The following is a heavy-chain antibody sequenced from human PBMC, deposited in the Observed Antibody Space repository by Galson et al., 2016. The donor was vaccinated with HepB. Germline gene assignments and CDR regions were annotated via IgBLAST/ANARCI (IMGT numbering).Heavy chain of an antibody. CDR1: GFTFSTYA. Sequence: SLRLSCAASGFTFSTYAMHWVRQAPGKGLEWVAVISYDGSNKYYADSVKGRFTISRDNSKNTLYLQMNSLRAEDTAVYYCAKEGRQYGDYDFDHWGQGTLVTVSS. D-gene: IGHD4-17*01. J-gene: IGHJ4*02. CDR3: AKEGRQYGDYDFDH. V-gene: IGHV3-30-3*01. CDR2: ISYDGSNK.